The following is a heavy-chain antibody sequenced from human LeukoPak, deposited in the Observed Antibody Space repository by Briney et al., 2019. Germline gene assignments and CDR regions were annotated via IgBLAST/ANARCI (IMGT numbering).Heavy chain of an antibody. J-gene: IGHJ4*02. V-gene: IGHV3-53*01. CDR3: ASQSISMVRGVIQY. CDR1: GFTVSNTY. Sequence: GGSLRLSCAASGFTVSNTYMSWVRQAPGKGLEWVSIIYSGGRTYYADSVKGRFTISRDNSRNTLYVQMNSLRAEDTAVYYCASQSISMVRGVIQYWGQGTLVTVSS. CDR2: IYSGGRT. D-gene: IGHD3-10*01.